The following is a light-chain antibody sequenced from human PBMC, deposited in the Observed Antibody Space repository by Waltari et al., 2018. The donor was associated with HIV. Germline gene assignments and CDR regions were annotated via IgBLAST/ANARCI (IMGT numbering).Light chain of an antibody. CDR1: SPNIGAGFD. Sequence: QSVLTQPPSVSGAPGPRVTISCTGSSPNIGAGFDVHWYQQLPGIAPKLLIYAATNRHSGVPDRFSGSKSGTSASLAITGLQAEDEADYYCQSYDSSLSSYVFASGTRVTVL. CDR2: AAT. J-gene: IGLJ1*01. V-gene: IGLV1-40*01. CDR3: QSYDSSLSSYV.